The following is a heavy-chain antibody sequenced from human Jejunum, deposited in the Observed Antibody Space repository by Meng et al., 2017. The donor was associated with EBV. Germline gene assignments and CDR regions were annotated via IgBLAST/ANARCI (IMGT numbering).Heavy chain of an antibody. Sequence: QVQLVQSGAEVKKPGASVKVSCKASGYIFTDYDTHWVRQAPGQGLEWVGRMNSNSGSTNYAQKFQGRVTMTRDTSISTAYMDLSGLRSDDTAVYYCARATLSGYHDRFFDYWGQGTLVTVSS. CDR1: GYIFTDYD. J-gene: IGHJ4*02. D-gene: IGHD3-9*01. CDR2: MNSNSGST. V-gene: IGHV1-2*06. CDR3: ARATLSGYHDRFFDY.